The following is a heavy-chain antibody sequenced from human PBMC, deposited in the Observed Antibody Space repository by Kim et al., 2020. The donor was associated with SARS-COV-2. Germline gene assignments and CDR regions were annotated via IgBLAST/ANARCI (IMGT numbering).Heavy chain of an antibody. D-gene: IGHD3-10*01. Sequence: YVNSVKGRLAVSRDNAKNSLYLQRSSLRTEDTAIYYCAALDTVQVPGGIWGQGTLVTVSS. J-gene: IGHJ4*02. CDR3: AALDTVQVPGGI. V-gene: IGHV3-7*01.